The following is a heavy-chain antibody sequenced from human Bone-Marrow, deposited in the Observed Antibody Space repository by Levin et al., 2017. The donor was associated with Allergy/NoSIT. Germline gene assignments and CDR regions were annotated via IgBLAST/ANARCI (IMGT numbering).Heavy chain of an antibody. CDR2: FSSNGGST. CDR3: AGGGTVKDYFDY. J-gene: IGHJ4*02. D-gene: IGHD3-16*01. Sequence: PGGSLRLSCAASGFTFSSYAMHWVRQAPGKGLEYVSAFSSNGGSTYYANSVKGRFTISRDNSKNTLYLQMGSLRAEDMAVYYCAGGGTVKDYFDYWGQGTLVTVSS. CDR1: GFTFSSYA. V-gene: IGHV3-64*01.